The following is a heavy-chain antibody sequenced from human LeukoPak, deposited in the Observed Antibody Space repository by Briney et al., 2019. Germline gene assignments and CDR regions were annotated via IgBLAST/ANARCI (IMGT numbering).Heavy chain of an antibody. CDR1: GFTFDDYA. Sequence: GGSLRLSCAASGFTFDDYAMHWVRQAPGKGLEWVSGISWNSGSIGYADSVKGRFTISRDNAKNSLYLQMNSLRGEDTALYYCAKAYYYDSSGPIDYWGQGTLVTVSS. CDR3: AKAYYYDSSGPIDY. CDR2: ISWNSGSI. D-gene: IGHD3-22*01. J-gene: IGHJ4*02. V-gene: IGHV3-9*01.